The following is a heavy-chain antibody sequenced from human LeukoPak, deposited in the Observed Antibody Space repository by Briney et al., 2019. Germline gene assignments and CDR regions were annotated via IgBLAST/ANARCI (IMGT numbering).Heavy chain of an antibody. Sequence: SETLSLTCAVYGGSFSGYYWSWLRQPPGKGLEWIGSIYHSGSTYYNPSLKSRVTISVDTSKNQFSLKVSSVTAADTAVYYCARVFRGYYFDYWGQGTLVTVSS. V-gene: IGHV4-34*01. J-gene: IGHJ4*02. CDR2: IYHSGST. D-gene: IGHD3-10*01. CDR3: ARVFRGYYFDY. CDR1: GGSFSGYY.